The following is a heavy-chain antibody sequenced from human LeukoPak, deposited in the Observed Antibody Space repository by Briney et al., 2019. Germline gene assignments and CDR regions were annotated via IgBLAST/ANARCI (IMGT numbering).Heavy chain of an antibody. CDR1: GFTFSSYG. D-gene: IGHD5-18*01. CDR3: AKEIETAMAQVPDY. J-gene: IGHJ4*02. V-gene: IGHV3-30*18. CDR2: ISYDGSNK. Sequence: QSGGSLRLSCAASGFTFSSYGMHWVRQAPGKGLEWVAVISYDGSNKYYADSVKGRFTISRDNSKNMLYLQMNSLRAEDTAVYYCAKEIETAMAQVPDYWGQGTLVTVSS.